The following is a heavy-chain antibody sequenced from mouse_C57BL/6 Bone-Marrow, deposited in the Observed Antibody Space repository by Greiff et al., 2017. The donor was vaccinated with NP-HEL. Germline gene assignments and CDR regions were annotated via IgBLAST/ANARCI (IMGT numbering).Heavy chain of an antibody. Sequence: VKLMESGAELVKPGASVKLSCKASGYTFTSYWMQWVKPRPGQGLEWIGELDPSDSYTNYNPKFKGKATLTVDTSSSTAYMQLSRLTSEDSAVYYCAAYYGNGTDDWYFDVWGTGTTVTVSS. D-gene: IGHD2-10*01. CDR2: LDPSDSYT. J-gene: IGHJ1*03. CDR3: AAYYGNGTDDWYFDV. V-gene: IGHV1-50*01. CDR1: GYTFTSYW.